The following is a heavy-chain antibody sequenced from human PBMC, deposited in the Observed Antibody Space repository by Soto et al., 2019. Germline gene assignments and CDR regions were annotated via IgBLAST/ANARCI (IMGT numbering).Heavy chain of an antibody. Sequence: QITLKESGPTLVKPTQTLTLTCTFSGFSLRTSGVGVGWIRQPPGKALEWLAIVYWDDDKRYSPSLKSRLAITKDTSKNQVVLTMTGMDPVDTATYYCARRGVVLVTAAFDYWGHGTLVTVSS. V-gene: IGHV2-5*02. D-gene: IGHD3-22*01. CDR1: GFSLRTSGVG. CDR3: ARRGVVLVTAAFDY. CDR2: VYWDDDK. J-gene: IGHJ4*01.